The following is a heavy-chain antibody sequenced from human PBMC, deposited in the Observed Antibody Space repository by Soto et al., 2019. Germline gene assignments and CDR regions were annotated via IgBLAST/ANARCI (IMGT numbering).Heavy chain of an antibody. CDR1: GFNFDNYG. CDR3: AKDRVGGTFYTPPGF. D-gene: IGHD1-7*01. J-gene: IGHJ4*02. Sequence: QVQLVESGGGVVQPGGYLRLFCQASGFNFDNYGMPWVRQAPGKGLEWVAVITYDGSFQYYADSVKGRFTISRDNSKNTLFLHLNTLKPEDTAVYHCAKDRVGGTFYTPPGFWGQGTLVTVSS. V-gene: IGHV3-30*18. CDR2: ITYDGSFQ.